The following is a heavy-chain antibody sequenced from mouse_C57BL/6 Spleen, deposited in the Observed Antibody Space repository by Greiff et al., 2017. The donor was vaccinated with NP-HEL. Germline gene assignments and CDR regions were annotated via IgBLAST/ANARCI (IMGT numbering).Heavy chain of an antibody. CDR3: ARGGLLRSWFAY. CDR1: GYTFTSYW. CDR2: IDPSDSET. D-gene: IGHD2-3*01. Sequence: VQLQQPGAELVRPGSSVKLSCKASGYTFTSYWMHWVKQRPIQGLEWIGNIDPSDSETNYNQKFKDKATLTVDKSSSTAYMQLSSLTSEDSAVYYCARGGLLRSWFAYWGQGTLVTVSA. J-gene: IGHJ3*01. V-gene: IGHV1-52*01.